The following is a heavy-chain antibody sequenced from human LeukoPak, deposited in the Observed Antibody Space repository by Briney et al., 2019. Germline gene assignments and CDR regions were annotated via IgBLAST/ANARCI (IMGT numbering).Heavy chain of an antibody. Sequence: SVKASCKASGGTFSSYAISWVRQAPGRGLEWMGGIIPIFGTANYAQKFQGRVTITTDESTSTAYMELSSLRSEDTAVYYCARAPGYYDSSGYYENWFDYWGQGTLVTVSS. CDR2: IIPIFGTA. J-gene: IGHJ4*02. D-gene: IGHD3-22*01. V-gene: IGHV1-69*05. CDR1: GGTFSSYA. CDR3: ARAPGYYDSSGYYENWFDY.